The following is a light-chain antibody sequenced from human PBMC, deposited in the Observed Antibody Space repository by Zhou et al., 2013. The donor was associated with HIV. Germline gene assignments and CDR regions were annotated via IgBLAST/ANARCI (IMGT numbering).Light chain of an antibody. CDR2: SAS. CDR1: QNVDNKY. CDR3: QHAGSSYT. Sequence: EIVMTQSPATLSLSPGETATLSCRASQNVDNKYLAWYQQKPGQAPRLLIFSASSRATGIPDRFSGSGSGTDFTLTIRRLEPEDFAVYFCQHAGSSYTFGQGTKVDIK. J-gene: IGKJ2*01. V-gene: IGKV3-20*01.